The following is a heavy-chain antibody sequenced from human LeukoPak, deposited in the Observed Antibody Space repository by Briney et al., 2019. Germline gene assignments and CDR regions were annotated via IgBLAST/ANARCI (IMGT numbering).Heavy chain of an antibody. J-gene: IGHJ5*02. Sequence: PSETLSLTCNVSGGSIKKSSHYWGWIRQPPEKGLEWIGSIYHSASTYYNPSLKSRVTISVDTSKNQFSLKLSSVTAADTAVYYCAKRDRVAGTEGWFDPWGQGTLVTVSS. CDR2: IYHSAST. V-gene: IGHV4-39*07. CDR1: GGSIKKSSHY. D-gene: IGHD6-19*01. CDR3: AKRDRVAGTEGWFDP.